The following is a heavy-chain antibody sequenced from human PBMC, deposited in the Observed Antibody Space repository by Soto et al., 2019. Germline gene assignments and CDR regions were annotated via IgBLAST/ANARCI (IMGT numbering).Heavy chain of an antibody. V-gene: IGHV3-30-3*01. CDR2: ISYDGSNK. CDR1: GFTFSSYA. CDR3: ARPGGGNYEGSAMRVWFDP. D-gene: IGHD1-7*01. Sequence: QVQLVESGGGVVQPGRSLRLSCAASGFTFSSYAMHWVRQAPGKGLEWVAVISYDGSNKYYADSVKGRFTISRDNSKNTWYLQINSLRAEDTAVYYCARPGGGNYEGSAMRVWFDPWGQGTLVTVSS. J-gene: IGHJ5*02.